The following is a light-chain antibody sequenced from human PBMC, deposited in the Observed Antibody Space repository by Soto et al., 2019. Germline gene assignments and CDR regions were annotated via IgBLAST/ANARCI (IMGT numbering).Light chain of an antibody. CDR1: QSVSSRF. V-gene: IGKV3-20*01. J-gene: IGKJ5*01. Sequence: EVVLTQSPGTLSLSPGERATLSCRASQSVSSRFFAWYQQKPGQAPRLLIYAASYRATGIPDRFSGRGSGTDFALTISRLEPEDFAVYYCQQYGGSPLITFGQGTRLEVK. CDR3: QQYGGSPLIT. CDR2: AAS.